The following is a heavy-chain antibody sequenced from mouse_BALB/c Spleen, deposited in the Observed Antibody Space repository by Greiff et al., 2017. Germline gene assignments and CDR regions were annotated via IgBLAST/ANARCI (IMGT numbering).Heavy chain of an antibody. D-gene: IGHD3-3*01. Sequence: VQLQQSGAELMKPGASVKISCKATGYTFSSYWIEWVKQRPGHGLEWIGEILPGSCSTNYNEKFKGKATFTADTSSNTAYMQLSSLTSEDSAVYYCARKGLQKGYWGQGTTLTVSS. CDR2: ILPGSCST. CDR3: ARKGLQKGY. V-gene: IGHV1-9*01. CDR1: GYTFSSYW. J-gene: IGHJ2*01.